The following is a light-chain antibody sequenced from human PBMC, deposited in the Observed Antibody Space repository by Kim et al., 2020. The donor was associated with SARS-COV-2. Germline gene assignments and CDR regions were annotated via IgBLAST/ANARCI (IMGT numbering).Light chain of an antibody. Sequence: SSYVGDRVTIAGRATQSVSINLNWNQQRPGKAPRLLIYGACTLQSGVPSRFSGSGSGTGFTLTISSLQPEDFAIYYCQQTFSTQYSFGQGTKLEI. CDR2: GAC. V-gene: IGKV1-39*01. CDR1: QSVSIN. CDR3: QQTFSTQYS. J-gene: IGKJ2*03.